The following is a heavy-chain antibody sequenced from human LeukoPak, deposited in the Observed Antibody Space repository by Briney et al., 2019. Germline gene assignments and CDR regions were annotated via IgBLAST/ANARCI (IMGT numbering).Heavy chain of an antibody. D-gene: IGHD3-9*01. CDR3: ARGGYDILTGYYFGFDY. Sequence: SETLSLTCTVSGGSISSYYWSWIRQPPGKGLEWIGYIYYSGSTNYNPSLKSRVTISVDTSKNQFSLKLSSVTAADTAVYYYARGGYDILTGYYFGFDYWGQGTLVTVSS. V-gene: IGHV4-59*01. CDR2: IYYSGST. CDR1: GGSISSYY. J-gene: IGHJ4*02.